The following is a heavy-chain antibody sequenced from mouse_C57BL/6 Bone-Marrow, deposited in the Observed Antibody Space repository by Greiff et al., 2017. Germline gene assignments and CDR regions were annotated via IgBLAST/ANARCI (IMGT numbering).Heavy chain of an antibody. Sequence: VQLVESGPELVKPGASVKLSCKASGYTFTSYDITWVKQRPGQGLEWIGWIYPRDGSTKYNEKFTGKATLTVDTSSSTAYMELHSLTSDDSAVYFCARDYPDAMDYWGQGTTLTVSS. CDR3: ARDYPDAMDY. CDR1: GYTFTSYD. CDR2: IYPRDGST. J-gene: IGHJ2*01. D-gene: IGHD2-4*01. V-gene: IGHV1-85*01.